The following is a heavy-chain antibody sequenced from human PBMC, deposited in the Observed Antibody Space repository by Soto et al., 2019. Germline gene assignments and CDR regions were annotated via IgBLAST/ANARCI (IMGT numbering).Heavy chain of an antibody. CDR2: INAALHDT. Sequence: ASVKVSCKASGYTFIEFGIHWLRQAPGQGPEWMGWINAALHDTNYSEKLQGRLTLTWDTYASTAYMELSSLRSEDTAVYYCARDSRLYTGTYHPYWGQGTQVTVSS. D-gene: IGHD1-26*01. J-gene: IGHJ4*02. CDR3: ARDSRLYTGTYHPY. CDR1: GYTFIEFG. V-gene: IGHV1-3*01.